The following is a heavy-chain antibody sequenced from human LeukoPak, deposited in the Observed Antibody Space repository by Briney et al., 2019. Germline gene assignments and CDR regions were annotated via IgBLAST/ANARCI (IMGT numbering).Heavy chain of an antibody. CDR2: IIPIFGTA. V-gene: IGHV1-69*05. J-gene: IGHJ4*02. CDR3: ARESSGWYYSDY. D-gene: IGHD6-19*01. Sequence: GGSLRLSCAASGFTFSSYAISWLRQAPGQGLEWMGRIIPIFGTANYAQKFQGRVTITTDESTSTAYMELSSLRSEDTAEYYRARESSGWYYSDYWGQGTLVTVSS. CDR1: GFTFSSYA.